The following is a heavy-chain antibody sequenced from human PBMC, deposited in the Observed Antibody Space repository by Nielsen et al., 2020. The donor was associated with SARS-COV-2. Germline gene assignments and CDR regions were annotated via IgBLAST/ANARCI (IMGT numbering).Heavy chain of an antibody. V-gene: IGHV1-69*13. Sequence: SVKVSCKASGGTFSSYAISWVRQAPGQGLEWMGGIIPIFGTANYAQKFQGRVTITADESTSTAYMELNSLRSEDTAKYYCLYSGAYYRTIDYWGQGTLVTVSS. CDR1: GGTFSSYA. CDR2: IIPIFGTA. J-gene: IGHJ4*02. D-gene: IGHD3-22*01. CDR3: LYSGAYYRTIDY.